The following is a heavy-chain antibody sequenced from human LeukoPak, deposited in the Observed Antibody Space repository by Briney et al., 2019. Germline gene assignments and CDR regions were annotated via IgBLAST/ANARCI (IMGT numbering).Heavy chain of an antibody. CDR1: GYTFSSYS. V-gene: IGHV3-21*01. Sequence: GGSLRLSCAASGYTFSSYSMNWVRQAPGKGLEWVSSISSSSSYIYYADSVKGRFTISRDNAKNSLYLQMNSLRAEDTAVYYCARDHYYDSSGYYYGFDYWGQGTLVTVSS. J-gene: IGHJ4*02. CDR3: ARDHYYDSSGYYYGFDY. D-gene: IGHD3-22*01. CDR2: ISSSSSYI.